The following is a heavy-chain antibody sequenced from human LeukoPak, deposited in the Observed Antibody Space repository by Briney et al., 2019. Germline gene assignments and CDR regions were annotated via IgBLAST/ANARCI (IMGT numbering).Heavy chain of an antibody. Sequence: PSETLSLTCAVYGGSFSGYYWSWIRQPPGKGLEWIGEINHSGSTNYNPSLKSRVTISVDTSKNQFSLKLSSVTAADTAAYYCAREALLGYPKDMDVWGKGTTVTVSS. CDR3: AREALLGYPKDMDV. CDR1: GGSFSGYY. V-gene: IGHV4-34*01. CDR2: INHSGST. D-gene: IGHD5-12*01. J-gene: IGHJ6*03.